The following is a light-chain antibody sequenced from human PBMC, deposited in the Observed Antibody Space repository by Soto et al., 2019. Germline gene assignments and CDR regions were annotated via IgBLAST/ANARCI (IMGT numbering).Light chain of an antibody. CDR3: SSYAGSSNV. V-gene: IGLV2-8*01. Sequence: QSVLTQPASASGSPGQSVAISCTGTSSDVGGYNYVSWYQQHPGKAPKLMIYEVNKRPSGVPDRFSGSKSGNTASLTVSGLQAEDEAAYYCSSYAGSSNVFGTGTQVTVL. J-gene: IGLJ1*01. CDR1: SSDVGGYNY. CDR2: EVN.